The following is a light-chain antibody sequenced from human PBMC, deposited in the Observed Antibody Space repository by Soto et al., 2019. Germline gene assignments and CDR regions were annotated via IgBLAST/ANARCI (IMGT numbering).Light chain of an antibody. CDR3: NSYREDHTRFYV. CDR1: HSDIGNYNY. CDR2: DVG. J-gene: IGLJ1*01. Sequence: QSALTQPASVSGSPGQSITISCTGTHSDIGNYNYVSWYQHLPGKAPKLMIYDVGSRPSGVSSRFSGSKSGNTASLAISGLQAEDEADYYCNSYREDHTRFYVFGTGTKVTVL. V-gene: IGLV2-14*03.